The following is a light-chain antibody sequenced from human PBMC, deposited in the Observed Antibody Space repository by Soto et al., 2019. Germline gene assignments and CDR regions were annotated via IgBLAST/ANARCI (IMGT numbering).Light chain of an antibody. CDR2: DDD. Sequence: QSVLTQPPTVSAAPGQKVTISCSGSSSNIGTYRVSWYQQLPGTAPKLLIYDDDKRPSGIPDRFSASKSGTSASLDITGLQTGDEADYSCGTWDGSLTVIVFGPGTKLTVL. J-gene: IGLJ2*01. CDR1: SSNIGTYR. CDR3: GTWDGSLTVIV. V-gene: IGLV1-51*01.